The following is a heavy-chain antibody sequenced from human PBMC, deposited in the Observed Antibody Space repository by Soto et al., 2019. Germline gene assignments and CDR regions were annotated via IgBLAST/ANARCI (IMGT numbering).Heavy chain of an antibody. CDR2: INHSGST. J-gene: IGHJ4*02. V-gene: IGHV4-34*01. D-gene: IGHD6-19*01. CDR1: GGSFSGYY. Sequence: ASETLSLTCAVYGGSFSGYYWSWIRQPPGKGLEWIGEINHSGSTNYNPSLKSRVTISVDTSKNQFSLKLSSVTAADTAVYYCASRCPRRQYSSGWSFDDWGQGSLVTVSS. CDR3: ASRCPRRQYSSGWSFDD.